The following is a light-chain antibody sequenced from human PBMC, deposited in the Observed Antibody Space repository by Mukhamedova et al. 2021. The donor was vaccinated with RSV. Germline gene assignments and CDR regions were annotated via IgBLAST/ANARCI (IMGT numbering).Light chain of an antibody. CDR2: RNN. V-gene: IGLV1-44*01. J-gene: IGLJ3*02. CDR3: AAWDDSLGGREV. CDR1: IGSNT. Sequence: IGSNTVNWYRQFPGTAPKLLIYRNNQRPSGVPDRFAGAKTGISATLAISGLQADDEADYYCAAWDDSLGGREVFGGGTKLTV.